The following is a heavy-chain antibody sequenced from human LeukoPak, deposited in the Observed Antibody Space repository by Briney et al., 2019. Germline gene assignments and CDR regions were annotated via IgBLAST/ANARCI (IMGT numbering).Heavy chain of an antibody. CDR2: ISGSGAGT. V-gene: IGHV3-23*01. CDR3: AKEVSRVTTFYFDY. Sequence: GGSLRLSCAASGFTFSSYAMNWVRQAPGKGLEWVSAISGSGAGTYYADSVKGRFTISRDNSKNTLYLQTNSLRAEDTAVYYCAKEVSRVTTFYFDYWGQGTLVTVSS. D-gene: IGHD4-17*01. CDR1: GFTFSSYA. J-gene: IGHJ4*02.